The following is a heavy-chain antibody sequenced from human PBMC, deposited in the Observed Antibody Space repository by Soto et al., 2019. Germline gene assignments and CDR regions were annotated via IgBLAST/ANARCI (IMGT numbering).Heavy chain of an antibody. CDR3: ASTEDFFDY. V-gene: IGHV4-31*03. CDR1: GVSITSGGFH. Sequence: PSETLSLTCSVSGVSITSGGFHWSWIRQYPGKGLECIGYIHYSGTTHYSPSLKGRMSISVDTPKSQFSLKLSSVTAADTAVYYCASTEDFFDYWGQGTLVTVSS. CDR2: IHYSGTT. J-gene: IGHJ4*02.